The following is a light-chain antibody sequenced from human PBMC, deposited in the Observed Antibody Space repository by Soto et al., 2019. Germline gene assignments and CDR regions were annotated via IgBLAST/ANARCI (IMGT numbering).Light chain of an antibody. CDR3: QQYNSIPIT. J-gene: IGKJ3*01. CDR2: GAS. Sequence: DIQMTQSPSSLSASVGARVTITCRASQDITNSLAWFQQRPGKAPQSLIYGASNLQSGVPSKFSGSGSGTEFTLTISDLQPEDFATYYCQQYNSIPITFGPGTRVDIK. CDR1: QDITNS. V-gene: IGKV1-16*02.